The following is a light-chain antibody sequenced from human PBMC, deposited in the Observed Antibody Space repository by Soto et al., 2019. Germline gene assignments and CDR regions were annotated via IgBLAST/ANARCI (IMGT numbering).Light chain of an antibody. V-gene: IGKV3-15*01. CDR2: DVS. CDR1: QSISRN. CDR3: QQYNNGPPYT. Sequence: EVVLTQSPGTLSVSPGERATLSCRASQSISRNLAWYQQKPGRAPRLLIYDVSTRATGIPARFSGSGSETEFTLTISSLQSEDFAVYYCQQYNNGPPYTFGQGTRLEIK. J-gene: IGKJ5*01.